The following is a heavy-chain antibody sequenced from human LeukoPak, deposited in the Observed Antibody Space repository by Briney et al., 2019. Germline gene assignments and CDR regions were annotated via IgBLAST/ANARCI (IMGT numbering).Heavy chain of an antibody. Sequence: SQTLSLTCDISGGSVSSDSAAWNWIRQSPSRGLEWLGRTYYRSKWYHDYSVSVKSRITISPDTSKNQFSLQLNSVTPEDTAVYYCARAVAGTEGWFNSWGRGTLVTVSS. J-gene: IGHJ5*01. CDR3: ARAVAGTEGWFNS. CDR1: GGSVSSDSAA. D-gene: IGHD6-19*01. V-gene: IGHV6-1*01. CDR2: TYYRSKWYH.